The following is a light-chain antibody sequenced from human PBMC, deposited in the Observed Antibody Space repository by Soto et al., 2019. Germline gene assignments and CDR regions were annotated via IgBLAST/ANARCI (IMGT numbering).Light chain of an antibody. J-gene: IGKJ1*01. CDR3: QQSHTWT. Sequence: DIQMTQSPSSLSASVGDRVTITCRASQTISSYLNWYQQKPGNAPKVLIYAASSLRSGVPSRFSGSGSGTDFTLTIGSLQPEDFATYYCQQSHTWTFGQGTKVELK. CDR2: AAS. V-gene: IGKV1-39*01. CDR1: QTISSY.